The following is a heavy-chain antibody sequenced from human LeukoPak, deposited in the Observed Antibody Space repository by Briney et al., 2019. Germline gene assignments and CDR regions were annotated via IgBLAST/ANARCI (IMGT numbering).Heavy chain of an antibody. CDR1: GFTFSSYA. D-gene: IGHD3/OR15-3a*01. V-gene: IGHV3-30-3*01. CDR2: ISYDGSNK. CDR3: AREYGTDYYYGMDV. Sequence: AGGSLRLSCAASGFTFSSYAMHWVRQAPGKGLEWVAAISYDGSNKYYADSVKGRFTISRDNSKNTLYLQMNSLRAEDTAVYCCAREYGTDYYYGMDVWGQGTTVTVSS. J-gene: IGHJ6*02.